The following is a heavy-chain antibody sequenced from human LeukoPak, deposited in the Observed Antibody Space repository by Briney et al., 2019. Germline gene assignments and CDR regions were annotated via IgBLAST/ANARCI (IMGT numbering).Heavy chain of an antibody. CDR2: ISGSGDRT. D-gene: IGHD2-15*01. V-gene: IGHV3-23*01. CDR3: AKEVGVGHMDV. Sequence: PGGSLRLSCAASGFTFSTYAMSWVRQAPGKGLEWVSAISGSGDRTYYADSVKGRSTISRATSKNTVYLQMNSLRAEDTAIYYCAKEVGVGHMDVWGKGTTVTVSS. J-gene: IGHJ6*03. CDR1: GFTFSTYA.